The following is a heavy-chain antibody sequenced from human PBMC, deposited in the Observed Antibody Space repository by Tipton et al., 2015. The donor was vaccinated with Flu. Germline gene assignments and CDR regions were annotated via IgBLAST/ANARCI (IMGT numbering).Heavy chain of an antibody. CDR3: AKVTGFCTGGSCFSDSYNFYYYAMDV. V-gene: IGHV3-30*18. Sequence: SLRLSCAASGFPFANFALHWVRQAPGKGLEWVAILSFDGNEKYYANSVKGRFTISRDDSKNTLYLQMNSLRPADTGVYYCAKVTGFCTGGSCFSDSYNFYYYAMDVWGQGTTVTVSS. CDR2: LSFDGNEK. CDR1: GFPFANFA. D-gene: IGHD2-8*02. J-gene: IGHJ6*02.